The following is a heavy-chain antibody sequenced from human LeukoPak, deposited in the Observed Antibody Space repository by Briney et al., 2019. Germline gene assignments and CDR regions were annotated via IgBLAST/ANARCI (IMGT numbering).Heavy chain of an antibody. J-gene: IGHJ6*04. CDR1: GFTFSSYG. Sequence: GRSLRLSCAASGFTFSSYGMHWVRQAPGKGLEWVAVISYDGSNKYYADSVKGRLTISRDNSKNTLYLQMNSLRAEDTAVYYCAKDGPSTSNYGMDVWGKGTTVTVSS. V-gene: IGHV3-30*18. D-gene: IGHD2-2*01. CDR3: AKDGPSTSNYGMDV. CDR2: ISYDGSNK.